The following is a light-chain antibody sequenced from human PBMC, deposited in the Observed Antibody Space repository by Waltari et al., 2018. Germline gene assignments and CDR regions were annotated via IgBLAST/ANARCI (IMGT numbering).Light chain of an antibody. V-gene: IGKV4-1*01. CDR3: QQYFGLPLT. CDR2: WAS. CDR1: QSVLYSSNSNNY. Sequence: DIVMTQSPDSLAVSLGERATINCKSSQSVLYSSNSNNYLAWYQPKPGQPPKVLIYWASTRESGVPVRFSGSGSGTDFTLTISSLPAEDVAVYYCQQYFGLPLTFGGWTKLEIK. J-gene: IGKJ4*01.